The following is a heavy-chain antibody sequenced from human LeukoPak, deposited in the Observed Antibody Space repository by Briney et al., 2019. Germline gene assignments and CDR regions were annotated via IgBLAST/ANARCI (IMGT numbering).Heavy chain of an antibody. D-gene: IGHD3-22*01. CDR3: ARDRETITMIVVTRGNYFDY. CDR2: IYYSGST. V-gene: IGHV4-39*07. J-gene: IGHJ4*02. Sequence: SETLSLTCTVSGGSISSSSYYWGWIRQPPGKGLEWIGSIYYSGSTYYNPSLKSRVTISVDTSKNQFSLKLSSVTAAGTAVYYCARDRETITMIVVTRGNYFDYWGQGTLVTVSS. CDR1: GGSISSSSYY.